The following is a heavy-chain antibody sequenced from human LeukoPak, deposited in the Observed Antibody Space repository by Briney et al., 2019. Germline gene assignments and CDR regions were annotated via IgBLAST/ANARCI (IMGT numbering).Heavy chain of an antibody. CDR1: GFTFSSYS. D-gene: IGHD3-16*02. CDR2: ISSSSSTI. V-gene: IGHV3-48*01. J-gene: IGHJ4*02. Sequence: GGSLRLSCAASGFTFSSYSMNWVRQAPGKGLEWVSYISSSSSTIYYADSVKGRFTISRDNAKSSLYLQMNSLRAEDTAVYYCARDGMITFGGVIVEGLDYFDYWGQGTLVTVSS. CDR3: ARDGMITFGGVIVEGLDYFDY.